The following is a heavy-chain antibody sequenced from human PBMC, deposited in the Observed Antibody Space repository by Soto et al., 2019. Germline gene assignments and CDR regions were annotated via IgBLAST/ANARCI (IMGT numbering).Heavy chain of an antibody. V-gene: IGHV4-30-2*01. Sequence: TLSLTCAFSGGTIHSGGPSWSWIRQPPGKGLEWIGYIYHSGSTSYNPSLKSRATISLDTSENLFSLRLTSVTAADTAVYYCARGALLDPWGQGTLVTVSS. CDR2: IYHSGST. J-gene: IGHJ5*02. CDR3: ARGALLDP. CDR1: GGTIHSGGPS.